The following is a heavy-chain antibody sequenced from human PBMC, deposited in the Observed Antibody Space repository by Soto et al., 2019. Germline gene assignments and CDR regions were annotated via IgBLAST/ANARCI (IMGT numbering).Heavy chain of an antibody. V-gene: IGHV4-34*01. J-gene: IGHJ5*02. CDR3: AGGITMVRGRWFDP. D-gene: IGHD3-10*01. CDR1: GGSFSGYY. CDR2: INHSGST. Sequence: QVQLQQWGAGLLKPSETLSLTCAVYGGSFSGYYWSWIRQPPGKGLEWIGEINHSGSTNYNPSLKRRVTISVDTAKNQFSLKLSAVTAADTAVYYCAGGITMVRGRWFDPWGQGTLVTVSS.